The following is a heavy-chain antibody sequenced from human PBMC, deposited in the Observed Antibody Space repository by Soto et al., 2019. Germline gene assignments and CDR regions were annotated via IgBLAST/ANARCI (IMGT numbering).Heavy chain of an antibody. D-gene: IGHD4-17*01. J-gene: IGHJ3*02. V-gene: IGHV3-23*01. CDR1: GFTFSSYS. Sequence: SGFTFSSYSMNWVRQAPGKGLEWVSYISGSGGSTYYADSVKGRFTISRDNSKNTLYLQMNSLRAEDTAVYYCAKEFLLYGDLAFDIWGQGTMVTVSS. CDR2: ISGSGGST. CDR3: AKEFLLYGDLAFDI.